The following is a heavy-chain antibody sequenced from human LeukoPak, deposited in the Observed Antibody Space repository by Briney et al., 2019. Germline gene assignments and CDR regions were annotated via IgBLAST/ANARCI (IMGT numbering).Heavy chain of an antibody. CDR3: ARDPTGDRFGELLGYFDY. CDR1: GGSISSYY. V-gene: IGHV4-59*01. CDR2: IYYSGST. Sequence: SETLSLTCTVSGGSISSYYWSWIRQPPGKGLEWIGYIYYSGSTNYNPSLKSRVTISVDTSKNQFSLKLSSVTAEDTALYYCARDPTGDRFGELLGYFDYWGQGTLVTVSS. D-gene: IGHD3-10*01. J-gene: IGHJ4*02.